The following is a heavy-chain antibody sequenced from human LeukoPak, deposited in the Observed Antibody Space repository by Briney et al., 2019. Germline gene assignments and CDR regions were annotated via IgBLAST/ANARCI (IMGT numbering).Heavy chain of an antibody. CDR3: ARSSSVTIPGYYFDY. D-gene: IGHD2-21*01. CDR2: ISAYNGNT. Sequence: GASVKVSCKAPGYTFTSYGISWVRQAPGQGLEWMGWISAYNGNTNYAQKLQGRVTMTTDTSTSTAYMELRSLRSGDTAVYYCARSSSVTIPGYYFDYWGQGTLVTVSS. V-gene: IGHV1-18*01. CDR1: GYTFTSYG. J-gene: IGHJ4*02.